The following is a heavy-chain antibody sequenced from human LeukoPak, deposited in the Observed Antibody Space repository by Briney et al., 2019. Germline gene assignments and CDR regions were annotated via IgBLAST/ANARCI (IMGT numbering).Heavy chain of an antibody. D-gene: IGHD3-10*01. J-gene: IGHJ3*02. CDR1: GGSISSSSYY. Sequence: PSETLSLTCTVSGGSISSSSYYWSWLRQPPGKGLEWIGYIYYSGSTNYNPSLKSRVTISVDTSKNQFSLKLSSVTAADTAVYYCARVGMRRDAFDIWGQGTMVTVSS. CDR3: ARVGMRRDAFDI. CDR2: IYYSGST. V-gene: IGHV4-61*01.